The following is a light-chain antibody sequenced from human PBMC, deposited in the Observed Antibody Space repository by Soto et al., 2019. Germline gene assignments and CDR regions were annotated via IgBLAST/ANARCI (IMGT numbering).Light chain of an antibody. CDR1: QSVSSN. CDR2: VPS. Sequence: EIVMTKSPATLSVSPGERATLSCMASQSVSSNLAWYQQNPGQAPRLIIYVPSTRDTDIPARFSGGGSGTECTRTISSLQSEYFAIYYCQHDNNCPPWTFGQGTPVALK. CDR3: QHDNNCPPWT. J-gene: IGKJ1*01. V-gene: IGKV3-15*01.